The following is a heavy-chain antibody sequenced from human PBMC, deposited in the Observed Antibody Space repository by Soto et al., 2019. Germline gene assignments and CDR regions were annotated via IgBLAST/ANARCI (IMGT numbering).Heavy chain of an antibody. V-gene: IGHV3-74*01. CDR3: ANYGSGIPF. D-gene: IGHD3-10*01. J-gene: IGHJ4*02. Sequence: GGSLRLSCATSGFTFSSYFMHWVRQAPGKGLVWVSRISADGSGTIYADSVKGRFTISRDNAKNTLYLQMNSLRAEDTAVYYCANYGSGIPFWGQGTLVTVSS. CDR2: ISADGSGT. CDR1: GFTFSSYF.